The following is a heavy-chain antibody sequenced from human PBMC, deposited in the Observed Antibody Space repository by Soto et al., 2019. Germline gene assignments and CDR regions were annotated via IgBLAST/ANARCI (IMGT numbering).Heavy chain of an antibody. J-gene: IGHJ6*02. CDR2: ISSSSSTI. D-gene: IGHD3-16*01. Sequence: PGGSLRLSCAASGFTFSSYSMNWVRQAPGKGLEWVSYISSSSSTIYYADSVKGRFTISRDNAKNSLYLQMNSLRDEDTAVYYCAREGLGELFSLDYYYGMDVWGQGTTVTVSS. CDR3: AREGLGELFSLDYYYGMDV. CDR1: GFTFSSYS. V-gene: IGHV3-48*02.